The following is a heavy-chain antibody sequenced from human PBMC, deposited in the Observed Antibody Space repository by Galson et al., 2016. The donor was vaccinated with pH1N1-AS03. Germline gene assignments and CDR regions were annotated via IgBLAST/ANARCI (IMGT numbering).Heavy chain of an antibody. D-gene: IGHD2-2*01. CDR1: GGSIRSRNYY. J-gene: IGHJ4*02. CDR3: ARVRSEWLGVNSSWYGIDS. Sequence: ETLSLTCTVSGGSIRSRNYYWGWIRQPPGKGLDWIGSIHYSGSTYYNPSLKSRVAISVDVSKNQFSLNLNSVTAADTAVYYCARVRSEWLGVNSSWYGIDSWGQGTLVTVSS. CDR2: IHYSGST. V-gene: IGHV4-39*07.